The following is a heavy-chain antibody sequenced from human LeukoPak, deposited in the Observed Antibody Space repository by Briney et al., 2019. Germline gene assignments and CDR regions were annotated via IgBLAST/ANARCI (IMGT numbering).Heavy chain of an antibody. CDR1: GGSFSGYY. CDR2: INHSGST. CDR3: ARAPAPILTGHYYFQYYFDY. Sequence: SETLSLTCAVYGGSFSGYYWSWIRQPPGKGLEWIGEINHSGSTNYNPSLKSRVTISVDTSKNQFSLKLSSVTAADTAVYYCARAPAPILTGHYYFQYYFDYWGQGTLVTVSS. J-gene: IGHJ4*02. D-gene: IGHD3-9*01. V-gene: IGHV4-34*01.